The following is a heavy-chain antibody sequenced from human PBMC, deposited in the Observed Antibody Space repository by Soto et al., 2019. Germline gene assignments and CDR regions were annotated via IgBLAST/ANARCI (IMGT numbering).Heavy chain of an antibody. V-gene: IGHV1-18*01. CDR3: ARDPSTSRFDY. J-gene: IGHJ4*02. D-gene: IGHD2-2*01. CDR1: GYTFTSHG. Sequence: QVLLVQSGPQVRKPGASVKVSCKASGYTFTSHGVSWLRQAPGQGLEWFGWISTYSGIRNYARKFQDRVTMGSDTSTSTVYMELRSLTASDTAMYYCARDPSTSRFDYWGQGSLVTVSS. CDR2: ISTYSGIR.